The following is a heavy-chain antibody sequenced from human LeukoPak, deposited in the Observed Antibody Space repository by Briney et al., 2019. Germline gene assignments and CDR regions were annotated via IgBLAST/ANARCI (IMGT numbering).Heavy chain of an antibody. CDR1: GFTFSSYS. CDR3: ARGPLGTMSDY. Sequence: GGSLRLSCAASGFTFSSYSMNWVRQAPGKGLEWVSSISSSSSYIYYADSVKGRFTISGDNAKNSLYLQMNSLRAEDTAVHYCARGPLGTMSDYWGQGTLVTVSS. J-gene: IGHJ4*02. CDR2: ISSSSSYI. V-gene: IGHV3-21*01. D-gene: IGHD3-10*02.